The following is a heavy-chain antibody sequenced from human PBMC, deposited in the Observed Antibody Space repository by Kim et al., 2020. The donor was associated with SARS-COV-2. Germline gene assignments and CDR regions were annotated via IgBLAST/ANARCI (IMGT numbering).Heavy chain of an antibody. Sequence: SQTLSLTCAISGDSVYNNNSAWHWIRQSPAGGLEWLGKIYYRSEWFHDYGASVRSRITINPDTSKNQFSLQLNSVTPEDTALYYCASWYFDYWGQGTPVT. CDR1: GDSVYNNNSA. CDR2: IYYRSEWFH. J-gene: IGHJ4*02. V-gene: IGHV6-1*01. CDR3: ASWYFDY.